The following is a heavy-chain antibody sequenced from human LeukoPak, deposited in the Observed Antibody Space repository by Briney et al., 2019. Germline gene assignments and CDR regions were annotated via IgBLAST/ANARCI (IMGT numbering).Heavy chain of an antibody. V-gene: IGHV1-18*01. J-gene: IGHJ4*02. CDR2: ISALNGNT. D-gene: IGHD1-26*01. CDR1: GYTFTTYG. CDR3: TTWWEETRTPYY. Sequence: ASVKVSCKASGYTFTTYGISWVRQAPGQGLEWMGWISALNGNTNYAQKLQGRVTMTTDTSTSTAYMELRSLKSDDTAVYYCTTWWEETRTPYYWGQGILVTVSS.